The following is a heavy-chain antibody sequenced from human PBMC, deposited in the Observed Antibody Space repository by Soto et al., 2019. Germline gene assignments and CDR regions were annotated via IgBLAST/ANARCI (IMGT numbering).Heavy chain of an antibody. CDR2: IWYDGSNK. V-gene: IGHV3-33*01. CDR3: ARAYDNHNWFDP. D-gene: IGHD3-22*01. Sequence: HWWSLRLSCAASGLTFSSYGMHWDRQAPGKGLEWVAVIWYDGSNKYYADSVKGRFTISRDNSKNTLYLQMNSLRAEDTAVYYCARAYDNHNWFDPWGQGTLVTVSS. CDR1: GLTFSSYG. J-gene: IGHJ5*02.